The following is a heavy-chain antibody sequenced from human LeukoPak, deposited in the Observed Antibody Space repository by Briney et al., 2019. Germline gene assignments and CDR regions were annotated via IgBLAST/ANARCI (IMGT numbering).Heavy chain of an antibody. CDR3: ARHGPERFSSSWYGAFDV. Sequence: SETLSLTCTVSGGSINNYYWSWIRQPPGKGLEWIGYIYYSGSTNYNPSLKSRVTISVDTSKKQFSLNLSSVTAADTAVYYCARHGPERFSSSWYGAFDVWGQGTMVTVST. CDR2: IYYSGST. J-gene: IGHJ3*01. CDR1: GGSINNYY. D-gene: IGHD6-13*01. V-gene: IGHV4-59*08.